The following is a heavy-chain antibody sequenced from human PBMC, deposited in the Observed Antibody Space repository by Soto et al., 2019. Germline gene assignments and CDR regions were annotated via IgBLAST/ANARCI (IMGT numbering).Heavy chain of an antibody. D-gene: IGHD4-17*01. CDR1: GGSISSYY. CDR3: ARSQPTVTSYDY. V-gene: IGHV4-59*12. CDR2: IYYSGST. Sequence: ETLSLTCTVSGGSISSYYWSWIRQPPGKGLEWIGYIYYSGSTNYNPSLKSRVTISVDTSKNQFSLKLSSVTAADTAVYYCARSQPTVTSYDYWGQGTLVTVSS. J-gene: IGHJ4*02.